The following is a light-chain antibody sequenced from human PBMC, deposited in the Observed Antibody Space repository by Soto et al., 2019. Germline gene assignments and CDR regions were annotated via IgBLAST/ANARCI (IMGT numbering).Light chain of an antibody. CDR3: QQYGSSLIT. Sequence: EIVLTQSPGTLSLSPGERATLSFSASQSVSSNYLAWYQHRPGQAPRLLIYGASDRATGVPDRFSGSGSGTDFTLTISRLEPEDFAVYYCQQYGSSLITFGQGTRLEIK. J-gene: IGKJ5*01. CDR2: GAS. V-gene: IGKV3-20*01. CDR1: QSVSSNY.